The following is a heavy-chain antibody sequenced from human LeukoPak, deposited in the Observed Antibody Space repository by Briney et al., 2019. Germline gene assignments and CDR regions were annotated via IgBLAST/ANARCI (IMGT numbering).Heavy chain of an antibody. Sequence: GGSLRFSCAASGFTFSSYVMSWVRQAPGKGLEWVSAISGTGDNTYYADSVRGRFTISGDNSKNTLYLQMKSLRVEDTAFYYCARDLSYFDYWGQGTLVTVSS. CDR2: ISGTGDNT. V-gene: IGHV3-23*01. J-gene: IGHJ4*02. D-gene: IGHD2/OR15-2a*01. CDR1: GFTFSSYV. CDR3: ARDLSYFDY.